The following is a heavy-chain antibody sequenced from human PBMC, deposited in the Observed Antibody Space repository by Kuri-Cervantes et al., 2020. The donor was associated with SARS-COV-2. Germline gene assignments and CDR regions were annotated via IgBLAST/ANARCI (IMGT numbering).Heavy chain of an antibody. D-gene: IGHD2-2*02. Sequence: ASVKVSCKASGYTFSAYGINWVRQAPGQGLEWMGWISAYNGNTNYAQKLQGRVTMTTDTSTSTAYMELRSLRSDDTAVYYCARGLIVVVPAAIPALRPVGRRENWFDPWGQGTLVTVSS. J-gene: IGHJ5*02. CDR2: ISAYNGNT. CDR3: ARGLIVVVPAAIPALRPVGRRENWFDP. CDR1: GYTFSAYG. V-gene: IGHV1-18*01.